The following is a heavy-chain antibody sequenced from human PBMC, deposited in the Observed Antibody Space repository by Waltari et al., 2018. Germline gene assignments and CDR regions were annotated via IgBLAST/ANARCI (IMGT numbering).Heavy chain of an antibody. CDR3: ARDASPYYDFWSGYYVY. Sequence: QVQLQESGPGLVTPSGTLSLTCAVSGGSISSRHWWCWVRQPPGKGLEWIGEIYHSGSTNYNPSLKSRVTISVDKSKNQFSLKLSSVTAADTAVYYCARDASPYYDFWSGYYVYWGQGTLVTVSS. CDR1: GGSISSRHW. J-gene: IGHJ4*02. CDR2: IYHSGST. D-gene: IGHD3-3*01. V-gene: IGHV4-4*02.